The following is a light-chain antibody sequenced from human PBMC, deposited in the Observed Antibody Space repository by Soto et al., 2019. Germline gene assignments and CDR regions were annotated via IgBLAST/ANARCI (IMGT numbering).Light chain of an antibody. CDR2: GAS. Sequence: EIVLTQSPGTLSLSPGERATLSCRASLTISNSYLAWYQQKPGQAPRLVIYGASSRATGIPDRFSASGSGTDFTLTISRLEPEDFAVYYCQQYNMAPLTFGQGTKVDIK. CDR3: QQYNMAPLT. J-gene: IGKJ1*01. CDR1: LTISNSY. V-gene: IGKV3-20*01.